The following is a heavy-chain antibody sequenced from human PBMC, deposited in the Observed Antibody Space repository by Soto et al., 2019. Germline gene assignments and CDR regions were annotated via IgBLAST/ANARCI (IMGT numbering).Heavy chain of an antibody. CDR2: TSANNDNT. D-gene: IGHD1-1*01. CDR1: GYTFTRYG. J-gene: IGHJ3*02. V-gene: IGHV1-18*04. CDR3: ARNLRYDAFDI. Sequence: ASVKVSCKASGYTFTRYGISWVRQAPGQGLEWMAWTSANNDNTNFAQKLQGRVTMTTDTSTSTAYMELRSLRSDDTAVYYCARNLRYDAFDIWGQGTMVTVSS.